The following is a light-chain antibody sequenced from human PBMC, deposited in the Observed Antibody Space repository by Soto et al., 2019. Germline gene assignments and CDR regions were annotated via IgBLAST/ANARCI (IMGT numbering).Light chain of an antibody. J-gene: IGKJ2*01. V-gene: IGKV1-33*01. CDR1: QDISNY. CDR3: QQYDNLPPYT. Sequence: DIQMTQSPSSLSASVGGRVTITCQASQDISNYLNWYQQKPGKAPKLLIYDASNLETGVPSRFSGSGSGTDFTFTISSLQPEDIATYYCQQYDNLPPYTFG. CDR2: DAS.